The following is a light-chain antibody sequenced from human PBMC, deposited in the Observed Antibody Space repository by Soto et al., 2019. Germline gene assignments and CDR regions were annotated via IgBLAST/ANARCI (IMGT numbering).Light chain of an antibody. CDR3: LLRDSDGLV. CDR1: TGAVTSGHF. V-gene: IGLV7-46*01. J-gene: IGLJ3*02. CDR2: DTS. Sequence: QAVVTQEPSLTVSPGGTVTLTCGSSTGAVTSGHFPYWFQQKSGQAPRTLIYDTSNKPSWTPARFSGSLLGGKAALTLSGAQPGDDAEYYCLLRDSDGLVFGGGTKLTVL.